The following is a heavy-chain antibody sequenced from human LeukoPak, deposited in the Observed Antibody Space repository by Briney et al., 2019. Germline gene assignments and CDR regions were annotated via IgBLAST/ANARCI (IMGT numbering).Heavy chain of an antibody. CDR3: ASGGASGSYFSYYYYYGMDV. CDR2: MNPNSGNT. J-gene: IGHJ6*02. V-gene: IGHV1-8*01. Sequence: ASVKVSCKASGYTLTSYDINWVRQATGQGLEWMGWMNPNSGNTGYSQKFQGRVTMTRNTSISTAYMELSSLRSEDTAVYYCASGGASGSYFSYYYYYGMDVWGQGTTVTVSS. D-gene: IGHD1-26*01. CDR1: GYTLTSYD.